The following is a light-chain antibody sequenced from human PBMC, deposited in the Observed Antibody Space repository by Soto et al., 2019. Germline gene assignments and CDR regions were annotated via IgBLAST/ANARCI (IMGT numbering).Light chain of an antibody. Sequence: QSVLTQPPSASGSPGQSVTISCTGTSSDVGGYNSVSWYQQHPGKAPKLMIYEVSKRPSGVPDRFSGSKSDNMASLTVSGLQAEDEADYYCTSYAGSNNLGVFGGGTKLTVL. CDR3: TSYAGSNNLGV. V-gene: IGLV2-8*01. CDR2: EVS. CDR1: SSDVGGYNS. J-gene: IGLJ2*01.